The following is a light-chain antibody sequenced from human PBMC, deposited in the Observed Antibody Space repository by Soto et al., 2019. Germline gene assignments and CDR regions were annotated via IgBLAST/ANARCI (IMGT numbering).Light chain of an antibody. CDR1: SSDVGGYKY. Sequence: QSVLTQPASVSGSPGQSITISCTGTSSDVGGYKYVSWYQQHPGKAPKLMIYEVSNRPSGVSNRSSGSKSGNTASLTISGLQAEDEADYYCSSYTSSSTLDVFGTGTKLTVL. V-gene: IGLV2-14*01. CDR3: SSYTSSSTLDV. J-gene: IGLJ1*01. CDR2: EVS.